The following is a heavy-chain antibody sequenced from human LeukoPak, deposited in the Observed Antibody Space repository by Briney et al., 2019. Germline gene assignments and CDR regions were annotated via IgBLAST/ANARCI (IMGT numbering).Heavy chain of an antibody. CDR2: ISTSSSYT. CDR1: GFTFSSYT. Sequence: GGSLRLSCAVSGFTFSSYTMNWVRQAPGKGLEWVPSISTSSSYTYYADSVKGRFTISRDNAKNSLFLQMNSLRAEDTAVYYCARDLEDYNNYGEMAIWGQGTLVTVSS. D-gene: IGHD4-11*01. V-gene: IGHV3-21*01. J-gene: IGHJ4*02. CDR3: ARDLEDYNNYGEMAI.